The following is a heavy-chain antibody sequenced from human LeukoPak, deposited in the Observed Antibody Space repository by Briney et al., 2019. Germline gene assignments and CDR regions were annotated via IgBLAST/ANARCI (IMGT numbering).Heavy chain of an antibody. CDR2: IYLSGST. V-gene: IGHV4-30-2*01. J-gene: IGHJ4*02. D-gene: IGHD6-13*01. CDR3: ARAVYSSWYGYIDY. CDR1: GLSFSGYY. Sequence: SDTLSLTCAVYGLSFSGYYWSWVRQPPGKGLGWVGYIYLSGSTYYKPSLKSRVTISVDRSKNQFSLKLSSVTAADTDVYYCARAVYSSWYGYIDYWGQGTLVTVSS.